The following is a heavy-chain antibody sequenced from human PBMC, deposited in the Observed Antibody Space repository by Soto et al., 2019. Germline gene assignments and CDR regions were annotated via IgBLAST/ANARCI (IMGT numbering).Heavy chain of an antibody. D-gene: IGHD1-26*01. CDR1: GFTFSSYG. J-gene: IGHJ4*02. Sequence: GGSLRLSCAASGFTFSSYGMHWVRQAPGKGLEWVAVISYDGSNKYYADSVKGRFTISRDNSKNTLYLQMNSLRAEDTAVYYCAKGPSGGALDYWGQGTLVTVSS. CDR2: ISYDGSNK. V-gene: IGHV3-30*18. CDR3: AKGPSGGALDY.